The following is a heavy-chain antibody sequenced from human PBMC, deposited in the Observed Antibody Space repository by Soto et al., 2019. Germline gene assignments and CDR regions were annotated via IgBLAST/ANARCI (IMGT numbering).Heavy chain of an antibody. J-gene: IGHJ3*02. CDR1: GGSISSGGYS. CDR3: AGASTWHPSAFDI. D-gene: IGHD5-12*01. V-gene: IGHV4-31*03. Sequence: QVQLQESGPGLVKPSQTLSLTCTVSGGSISSGGYSWTWIRQHPGKGLEWLGYIYYSGSTYYKPSLKSRLTISVDTSKNHLSLKLSSVTAADTAVYYCAGASTWHPSAFDIWGQGTTVTVSS. CDR2: IYYSGST.